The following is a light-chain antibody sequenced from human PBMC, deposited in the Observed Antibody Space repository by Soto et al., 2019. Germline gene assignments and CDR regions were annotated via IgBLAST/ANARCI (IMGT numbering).Light chain of an antibody. CDR2: DAS. J-gene: IGKJ4*01. CDR1: QSFNSIY. V-gene: IGKV1-5*01. Sequence: TQSPGTLSLSPGERATLSCRASQSFNSIYLAWYQQKPGKAPKLLIYDASSLQSGVPSRFSGSGSGTEFTLTISSLQPDDFATYYCQQYNSYSPLTFGGGTKVEIK. CDR3: QQYNSYSPLT.